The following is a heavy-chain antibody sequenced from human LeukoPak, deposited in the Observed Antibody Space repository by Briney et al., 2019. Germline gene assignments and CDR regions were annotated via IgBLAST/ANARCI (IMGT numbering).Heavy chain of an antibody. Sequence: SQTLSLTCTVSGGSISSGDYYWSWIRQPPGKGLEWIGYIYYSGSTYYNPSLKSRVTISVDTSKNQFSLKLSSVTAADTAVYYCARARYDILTGYYPDAFDIWGQGTMVTVSS. CDR3: ARARYDILTGYYPDAFDI. J-gene: IGHJ3*02. CDR2: IYYSGST. CDR1: GGSISSGDYY. D-gene: IGHD3-9*01. V-gene: IGHV4-30-4*01.